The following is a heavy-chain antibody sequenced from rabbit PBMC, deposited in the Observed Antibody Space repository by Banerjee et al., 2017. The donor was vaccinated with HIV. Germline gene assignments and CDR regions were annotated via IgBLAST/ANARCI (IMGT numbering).Heavy chain of an antibody. Sequence: QQQLEESGGGLVKPGGTLTLTCKAPGIDFSRYYYMCWVRQAPGKGLEWIACIYAASSGSTWYASWAKGRFTISKTSSTTVTLQMTSLTAADTATYFCARDRDTGSVYYFDLWGPGTLVTVS. D-gene: IGHD8-1*01. CDR3: ARDRDTGSVYYFDL. CDR2: IYAASSGST. V-gene: IGHV1S45*01. J-gene: IGHJ6*01. CDR1: GIDFSRYYY.